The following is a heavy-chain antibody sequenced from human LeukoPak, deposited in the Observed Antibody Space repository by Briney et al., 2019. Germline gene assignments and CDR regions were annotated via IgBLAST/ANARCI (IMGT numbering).Heavy chain of an antibody. CDR2: IYSGGRT. CDR1: GFTVSSSY. CDR3: ARDWGGSPLGWFDP. J-gene: IGHJ5*02. D-gene: IGHD1-26*01. V-gene: IGHV3-66*01. Sequence: GGSLRLSCAASGFTVSSSYMSWVRQAPGKGLEWVSVIYSGGRTYYADSVKGRFTISRDDSKNTLYLQMNSLRAEDTAVYYCARDWGGSPLGWFDPWGQGTLVTVSS.